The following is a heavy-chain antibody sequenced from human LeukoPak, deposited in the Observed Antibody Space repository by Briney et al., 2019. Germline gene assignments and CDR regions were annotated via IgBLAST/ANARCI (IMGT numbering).Heavy chain of an antibody. Sequence: GGSLRLPCAASGFTFSSYAMTWVRQAPGKGLVWVSRINTDGSSTSYADSVKGRFTISRDNAKNTLYLQMNSQRAEDTAVYYCAKEGRSWTFFDYWGQGTLVTVSS. J-gene: IGHJ4*02. CDR3: AKEGRSWTFFDY. CDR2: INTDGSST. CDR1: GFTFSSYA. V-gene: IGHV3-74*01. D-gene: IGHD6-13*01.